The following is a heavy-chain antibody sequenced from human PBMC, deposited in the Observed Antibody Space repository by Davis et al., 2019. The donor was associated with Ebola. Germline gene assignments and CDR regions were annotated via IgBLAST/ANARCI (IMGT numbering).Heavy chain of an antibody. J-gene: IGHJ5*02. V-gene: IGHV3-7*03. CDR3: AREAVWRFDP. CDR2: IRQGGSEK. CDR1: GFSFSSHW. Sequence: ESLKISCAASGFSFSSHWMSWVRQAPGKGLEWVANIRQGGSEKHYVDSVKGRFTISRDNAKNSLYLQMNSLRAEDKAVYYCAREAVWRFDPWGQGTLVTVSS. D-gene: IGHD3-16*01.